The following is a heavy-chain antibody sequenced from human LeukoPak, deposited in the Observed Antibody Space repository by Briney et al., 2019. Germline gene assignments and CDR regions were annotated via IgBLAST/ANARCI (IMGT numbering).Heavy chain of an antibody. Sequence: SETLSLTCTVSGGSITSRYWSWIRQPPGKGLEWIGHVYYTGSTNYNPSLKSRVTISVDTSKSQFPLKLSSVTAADTAVYYCARGEDSIRPFDYWGQGTLVTVSS. CDR2: VYYTGST. J-gene: IGHJ4*02. CDR1: GGSITSRY. D-gene: IGHD1-26*01. V-gene: IGHV4-59*11. CDR3: ARGEDSIRPFDY.